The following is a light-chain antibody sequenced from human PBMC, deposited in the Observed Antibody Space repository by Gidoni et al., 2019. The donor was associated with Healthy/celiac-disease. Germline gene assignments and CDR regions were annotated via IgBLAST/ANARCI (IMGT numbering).Light chain of an antibody. Sequence: DIQMTQSPSSLSASVGDRATITCRASQSISSYLNWYQQKPGKAPKLLIYAASSLQSGVPSMFSGRGSGTDFTLTISSLQPEDFATYYCQQSYTPPPWTFGQGTKVEIK. CDR1: QSISSY. CDR2: AAS. V-gene: IGKV1-39*01. CDR3: QQSYTPPPWT. J-gene: IGKJ1*01.